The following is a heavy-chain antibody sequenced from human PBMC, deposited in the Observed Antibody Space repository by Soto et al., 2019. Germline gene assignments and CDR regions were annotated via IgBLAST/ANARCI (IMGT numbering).Heavy chain of an antibody. D-gene: IGHD5-12*01. Sequence: SETLSLTCTVSGGSISSYYWSWIRQPPGKGLEWIGYIYYSGSINYNPSLKSRVTISVDTSKNQFSLKLSSVTAADTAVYYCARHRRYSGYERLDYWGQGTLVTVSS. CDR1: GGSISSYY. J-gene: IGHJ4*02. CDR3: ARHRRYSGYERLDY. CDR2: IYYSGSI. V-gene: IGHV4-59*08.